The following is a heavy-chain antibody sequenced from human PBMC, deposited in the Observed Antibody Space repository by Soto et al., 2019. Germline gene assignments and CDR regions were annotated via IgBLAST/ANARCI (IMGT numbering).Heavy chain of an antibody. CDR2: IDWDDDK. J-gene: IGHJ6*02. V-gene: IGHV2-70*01. D-gene: IGHD7-27*01. CDR1: GFSLSTSGMC. Sequence: SGPTLVNPTQTLTLTCTFAGFSLSTSGMCVSWIRQPPGKALEWLALIDWDDDKYYSTSLKTRLTISKDTSKNQVVLTMTNMDPVDTATYYCARTLNVDWGGAGGMDVWGQGTTVTVSS. CDR3: ARTLNVDWGGAGGMDV.